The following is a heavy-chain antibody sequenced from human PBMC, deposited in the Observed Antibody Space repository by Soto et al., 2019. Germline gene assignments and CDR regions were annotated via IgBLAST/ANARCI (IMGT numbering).Heavy chain of an antibody. D-gene: IGHD4-17*01. CDR1: GFTFSSYG. CDR3: AKTTDYGGNSPIDY. CDR2: ISYDGSNK. J-gene: IGHJ4*02. V-gene: IGHV3-30*18. Sequence: GGSLRLSCAASGFTFSSYGMHWVRQAPGKGLEWVAVISYDGSNKYYADSVKGRFTISRDNSKNTLYLQMNSLRAEDTAVYYCAKTTDYGGNSPIDYWGQGTLVTV.